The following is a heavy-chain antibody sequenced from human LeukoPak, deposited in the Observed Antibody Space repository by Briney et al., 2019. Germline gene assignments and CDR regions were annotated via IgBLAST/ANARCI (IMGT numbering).Heavy chain of an antibody. CDR1: GGSISSYY. CDR3: ARGIYSSDAFDI. V-gene: IGHV4-59*01. Sequence: PSETLSLTCTVSGGSISSYYWNWIRQPPGKGLEWIGYIYYSGSTDYNPSLKSRVTMSIGTSKNQFSLKLSSVTAADTAVYYCARGIYSSDAFDIWGQGTMVTVSS. CDR2: IYYSGST. D-gene: IGHD6-13*01. J-gene: IGHJ3*02.